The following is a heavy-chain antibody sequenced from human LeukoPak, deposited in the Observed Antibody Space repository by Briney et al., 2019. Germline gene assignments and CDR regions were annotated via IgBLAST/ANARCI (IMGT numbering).Heavy chain of an antibody. CDR3: ARGCRDYVWGSYRHLPDFDY. D-gene: IGHD3-16*02. V-gene: IGHV4-34*01. Sequence: SETLSLTCAVYGGSFGGYYWSWIRQPPGKGLEWIGEINHSGSTNYNPSLKSRVTISVDTSKNQFSLKLSSVTAADTAVYYCARGCRDYVWGSYRHLPDFDYWGQGTLVTASS. J-gene: IGHJ4*02. CDR2: INHSGST. CDR1: GGSFGGYY.